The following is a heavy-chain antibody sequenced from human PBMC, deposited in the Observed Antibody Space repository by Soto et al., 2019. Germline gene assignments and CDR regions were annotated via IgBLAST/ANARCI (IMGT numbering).Heavy chain of an antibody. CDR2: IYYSGST. J-gene: IGHJ4*02. D-gene: IGHD3-10*01. Sequence: QVQLQESGPGLVKPSETLSLTCTVSGGSISSYYWSWIRQPPGKGLEWIGYIYYSGSTNYNPSLKSRFTRAVDTSKNHSPLKLNSMTAADTAVYYCARHNYGSGSTYFDYWGQGTLVTVSS. CDR1: GGSISSYY. V-gene: IGHV4-59*08. CDR3: ARHNYGSGSTYFDY.